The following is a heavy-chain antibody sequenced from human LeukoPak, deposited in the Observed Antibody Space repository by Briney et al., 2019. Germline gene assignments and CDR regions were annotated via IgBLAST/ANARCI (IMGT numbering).Heavy chain of an antibody. CDR2: ISYDGSNK. CDR1: GFTFSSYG. Sequence: GGSLRLSCAASGFTFSSYGMHWVRQAPGKGLEWVAVISYDGSNKYYADSVKGRFTISRDNSKNTLYLQMNSLRAEDTAVYYCAKDSVGSSCPGYWGQGTLATVSS. D-gene: IGHD6-13*01. J-gene: IGHJ4*02. CDR3: AKDSVGSSCPGY. V-gene: IGHV3-30*18.